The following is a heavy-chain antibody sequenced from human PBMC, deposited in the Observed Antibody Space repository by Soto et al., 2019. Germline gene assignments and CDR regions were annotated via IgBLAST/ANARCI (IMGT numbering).Heavy chain of an antibody. D-gene: IGHD3-10*01. CDR3: AKTSGDSYPGSRGFDF. Sequence: DVQLLESGGGLAHPGGYLRLSCAASGFTFKNYAMTWVRQAPGKGLEWVSVINDSGDSARYADSVQGRFTISRDNSKNTVHLRMSSLRTEATAIYYCAKTSGDSYPGSRGFDFWGQGTLVTVSS. V-gene: IGHV3-23*01. CDR1: GFTFKNYA. CDR2: INDSGDSA. J-gene: IGHJ4*02.